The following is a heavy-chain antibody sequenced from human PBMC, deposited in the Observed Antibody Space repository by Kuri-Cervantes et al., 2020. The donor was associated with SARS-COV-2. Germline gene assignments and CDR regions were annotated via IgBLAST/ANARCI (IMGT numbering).Heavy chain of an antibody. Sequence: GSLRLSCTVSGGSVSSGSYYWSWIRQPPGKGLEWIGYIYYSRSTNYNPSLKSRVTISVDTSKNQFSLKLSSVTAADTAVYYCARGVTIFGEDVWGQGTTVTVSS. CDR1: GGSVSSGSYY. CDR2: IYYSRST. J-gene: IGHJ6*02. CDR3: ARGVTIFGEDV. V-gene: IGHV4-61*01. D-gene: IGHD3-3*01.